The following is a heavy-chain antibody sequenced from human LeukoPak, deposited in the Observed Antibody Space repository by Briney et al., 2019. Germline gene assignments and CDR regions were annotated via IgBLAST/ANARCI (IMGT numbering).Heavy chain of an antibody. Sequence: GGSLRLSCEASGFTSFDFPMNWVRKAPGKGLEWVSHIRTDGTITYADSVKGRFTISRDDAKTSIYLQMNSLRDEDTAIYYCARDNIWAFDIWGQGTMVTVAS. CDR3: ARDNIWAFDI. CDR1: GFTSFDFP. CDR2: IRTDGTI. J-gene: IGHJ3*02. D-gene: IGHD2/OR15-2a*01. V-gene: IGHV3-69-1*01.